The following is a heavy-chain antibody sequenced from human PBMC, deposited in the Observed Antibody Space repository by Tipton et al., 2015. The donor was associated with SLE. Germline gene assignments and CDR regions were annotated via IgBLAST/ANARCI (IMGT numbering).Heavy chain of an antibody. D-gene: IGHD5-12*01. CDR3: TRAPTYSGYAPYWYFDL. V-gene: IGHV3-49*04. CDR2: IRSKAYGGTT. Sequence: RSLRLSCTTSRFTFGDSAMTWVRQAPGKGLEWVGFIRSKAYGGTTEYAASVKGRFTISREDSKRIAYLQMNSLKTEDTAVYYCTRAPTYSGYAPYWYFDLWGRGTLVTVSS. CDR1: RFTFGDSA. J-gene: IGHJ2*01.